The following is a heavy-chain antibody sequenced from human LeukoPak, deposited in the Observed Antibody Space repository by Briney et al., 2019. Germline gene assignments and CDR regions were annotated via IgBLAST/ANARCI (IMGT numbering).Heavy chain of an antibody. CDR1: GFTFSSYG. J-gene: IGHJ5*02. V-gene: IGHV3-30*02. CDR3: AKDFYGSGSYYNDMDWFDP. CDR2: IRYDGSNK. D-gene: IGHD3-10*01. Sequence: GGSLRLSCAASGFTFSSYGMHWVRQAPGKGLEWVAFIRYDGSNKYYADSVKGRFTISRDNSKNTLYLQMNSLRAEDTAVYYCAKDFYGSGSYYNDMDWFDPWGQGTLVTVSS.